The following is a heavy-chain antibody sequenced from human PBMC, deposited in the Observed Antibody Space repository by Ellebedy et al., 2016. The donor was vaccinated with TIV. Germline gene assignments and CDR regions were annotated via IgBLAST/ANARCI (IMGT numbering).Heavy chain of an antibody. V-gene: IGHV4-34*01. D-gene: IGHD1-26*01. Sequence: SETLSLTCAVYGGSFSGYYWTWIRQAPGKGLEWIGEINYSGSTNYNPSLKSRVTILVDTSKNQFSLNLSSVTAADAAVYYCARSYVNWGQGTLVTVSS. CDR3: ARSYVN. J-gene: IGHJ4*02. CDR1: GGSFSGYY. CDR2: INYSGST.